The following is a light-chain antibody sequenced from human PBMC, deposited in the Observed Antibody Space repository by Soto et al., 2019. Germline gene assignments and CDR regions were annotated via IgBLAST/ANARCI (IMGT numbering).Light chain of an antibody. V-gene: IGKV1-5*03. Sequence: DIQMTQSPSTLSASVGDRVTITCRASQSIYSYLAWYQQKPGKAPKLLIYKASNLESGVPSRFSGSGSGTELALTVSRTQPDDYATYYCQQYSLGWTFGQGTKVDIK. CDR3: QQYSLGWT. CDR2: KAS. CDR1: QSIYSY. J-gene: IGKJ1*01.